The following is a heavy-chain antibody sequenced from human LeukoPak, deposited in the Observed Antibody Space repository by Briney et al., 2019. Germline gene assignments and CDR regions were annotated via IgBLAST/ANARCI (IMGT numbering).Heavy chain of an antibody. Sequence: GGSLRLSCAASGFTLSTYEMNWVRQAPGKGLEWVSYISSSGSTIYYADSVKGRFTISRDNAKNSLYLQMNSLRAEDTAVYYCARTMIVSFDYWGQGTLVTVSS. CDR3: ARTMIVSFDY. CDR2: ISSSGSTI. V-gene: IGHV3-48*03. D-gene: IGHD3-22*01. J-gene: IGHJ4*02. CDR1: GFTLSTYE.